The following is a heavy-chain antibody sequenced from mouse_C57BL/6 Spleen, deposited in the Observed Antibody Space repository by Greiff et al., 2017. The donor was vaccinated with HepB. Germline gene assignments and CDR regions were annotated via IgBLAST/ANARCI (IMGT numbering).Heavy chain of an antibody. CDR1: GYTFTDYY. Sequence: VQLQQSGPELVKPGASVKISCKASGYTFTDYYMNWVKQSHGKSLEWIGDINPNNGGTSYNQKFKGKATLTVDKSSSTAYMELRSLTSEDSAVYYCARSVDHGGFAYWGQGTLVTVSA. CDR3: ARSVDHGGFAY. V-gene: IGHV1-26*01. CDR2: INPNNGGT. J-gene: IGHJ3*01.